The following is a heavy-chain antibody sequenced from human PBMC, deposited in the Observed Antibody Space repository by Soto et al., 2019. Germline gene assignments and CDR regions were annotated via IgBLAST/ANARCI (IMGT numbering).Heavy chain of an antibody. D-gene: IGHD5-18*01. J-gene: IGHJ4*02. CDR3: ARDPGYSYGTWDY. CDR1: GGSISSGGYY. CDR2: IYYSGST. V-gene: IGHV4-31*03. Sequence: SETLSLTCTVSGGSISSGGYYWSWIRQHPGKGLEWIGYIYYSGSTYYNPSLKSRVTISVDTAKNQFSLKLSSVTAADTAVYYCARDPGYSYGTWDYWGQGTLVTVSS.